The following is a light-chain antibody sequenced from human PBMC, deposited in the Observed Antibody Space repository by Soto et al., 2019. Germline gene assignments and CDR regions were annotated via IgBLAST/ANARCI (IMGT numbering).Light chain of an antibody. CDR3: LQHNSFPWT. Sequence: DIQMTQSPSSQSASVGDRITITCRASQGIKSDLGWYQQRPGKAPQRLIYSASTLETGVPIRFSGSGSGTEFTLTISGLQPKDFATLFCLQHNSFPWTFGQVTKVE. V-gene: IGKV1-17*01. CDR1: QGIKSD. CDR2: SAS. J-gene: IGKJ1*01.